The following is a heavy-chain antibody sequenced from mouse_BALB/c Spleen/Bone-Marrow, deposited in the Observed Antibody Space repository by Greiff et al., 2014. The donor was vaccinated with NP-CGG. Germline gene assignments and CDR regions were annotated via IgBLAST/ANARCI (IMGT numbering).Heavy chain of an antibody. CDR1: GFPFTNYG. CDR3: ARVTTATGAMDY. Sequence: VMLVESGPGLVAPSQSLSITCTVPGFPFTNYGVHWVRQPPGKGLEWLGVIWADGSTNYNSALMSRLSISKDNSKSQVFFKMNSLQTDDTAMYYCARVTTATGAMDYWGQGTSVTVSS. V-gene: IGHV2-9*02. D-gene: IGHD1-2*01. CDR2: IWADGST. J-gene: IGHJ4*01.